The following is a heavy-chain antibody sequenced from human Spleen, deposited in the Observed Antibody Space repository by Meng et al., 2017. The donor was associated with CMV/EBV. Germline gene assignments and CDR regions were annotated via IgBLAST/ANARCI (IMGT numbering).Heavy chain of an antibody. CDR1: NAW. CDR3: TTVLPYYYDSSGPAGVDY. Sequence: NAWMSWVRQAPGKGLEWVGRIKSKTDGGTTDYAAPVKGRFTISRDDSKNTLYLQMNSLKTEDTAVYYCTTVLPYYYDSSGPAGVDYWGQGTLVTVSS. J-gene: IGHJ4*02. V-gene: IGHV3-15*01. D-gene: IGHD3-22*01. CDR2: IKSKTDGGTT.